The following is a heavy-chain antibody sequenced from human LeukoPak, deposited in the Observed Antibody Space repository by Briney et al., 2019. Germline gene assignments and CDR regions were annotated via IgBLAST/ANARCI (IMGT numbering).Heavy chain of an antibody. CDR1: GYTFASYA. CDR2: INAGNGNT. Sequence: ASVKVSCKASGYTFASYAMHWVRQAPGQRLEWMGWINAGNGNTKYSQKFQGRVTITRDTSASTAYMELSSLRSEDTAVYYCARAIIEMATEGFFDYWGQGTLVTVSS. D-gene: IGHD5-24*01. V-gene: IGHV1-3*01. CDR3: ARAIIEMATEGFFDY. J-gene: IGHJ4*02.